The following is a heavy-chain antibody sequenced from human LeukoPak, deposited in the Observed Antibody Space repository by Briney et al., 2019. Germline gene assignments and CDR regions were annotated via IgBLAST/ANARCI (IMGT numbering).Heavy chain of an antibody. Sequence: GGSLRLSCAAPGFTFSTHAMTWVRQAPGKGLEWVSTISPSGGSTYYADSVKGRFTISRDNSKKTLYLQMNSLRAEDTALYYCAKKEGSYGSGSYNFDYWGQGTLVTVSS. CDR1: GFTFSTHA. CDR3: AKKEGSYGSGSYNFDY. V-gene: IGHV3-23*01. D-gene: IGHD3-10*01. CDR2: ISPSGGST. J-gene: IGHJ4*02.